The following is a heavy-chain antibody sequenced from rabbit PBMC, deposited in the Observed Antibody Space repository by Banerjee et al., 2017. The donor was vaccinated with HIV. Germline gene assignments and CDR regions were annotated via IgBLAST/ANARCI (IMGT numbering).Heavy chain of an antibody. D-gene: IGHD2-1*01. J-gene: IGHJ4*01. CDR3: ARCYSYDDYGDYGGYYFNL. CDR1: GSSLSSNYY. Sequence: QSLEESGGGLVQPEESLTLTCTASGSSLSSNYYMCWVRQAPGRGLELIACIYPAAGATDYAPWVNDRFTISLDNAQNTVTLQMTSLTAADTATYFCARCYSYDDYGDYGGYYFNLWGQGTLVPVS. V-gene: IGHV1S40*01. CDR2: IYPAAGAT.